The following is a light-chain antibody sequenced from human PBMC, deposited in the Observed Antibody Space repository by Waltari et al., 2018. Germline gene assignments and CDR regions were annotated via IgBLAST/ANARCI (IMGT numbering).Light chain of an antibody. Sequence: DIVMTQSPDSLAVSLGERATINCKSSQTVLYSYNNKNYLAWYQQKPGQPPKLVTYWASTREAGVPDRFSASGSGTDFNFTISSLQAEDVAVYYCQQYYTSPYTFAQGTKLEI. V-gene: IGKV4-1*01. CDR2: WAS. J-gene: IGKJ2*01. CDR1: QTVLYSYNNKNY. CDR3: QQYYTSPYT.